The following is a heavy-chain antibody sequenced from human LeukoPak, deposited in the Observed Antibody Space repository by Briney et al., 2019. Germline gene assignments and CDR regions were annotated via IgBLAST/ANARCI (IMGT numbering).Heavy chain of an antibody. D-gene: IGHD1-26*01. CDR3: ARHEYSGSYYGSSWFDP. Sequence: SETLSLTCTVSGSSISSSGYYWGWIRQPPGKGLEWIASIYYSGSTYYNPSLKSRVTISVDTSKNQLSLKLSSLTAADTAVYYCARHEYSGSYYGSSWFDPWGQGTLVTVSS. CDR2: IYYSGST. CDR1: GSSISSSGYY. J-gene: IGHJ5*02. V-gene: IGHV4-39*01.